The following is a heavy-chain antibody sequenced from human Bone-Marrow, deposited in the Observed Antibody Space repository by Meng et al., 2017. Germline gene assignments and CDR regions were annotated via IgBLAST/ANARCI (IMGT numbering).Heavy chain of an antibody. D-gene: IGHD3-9*01. CDR3: AGNYDILTGYAY. J-gene: IGHJ4*02. V-gene: IGHV4-61*02. CDR2: IYTSGST. Sequence: LRLSCPVSGGSISSVSYYWSWIRQPAGKGLEWIGRIYTSGSTNYNPSLKSRVTISVDTSKNQFSLKLSSVTDADTSVYYCAGNYDILTGYAYWGQGTLVTVSS. CDR1: GGSISSVSYY.